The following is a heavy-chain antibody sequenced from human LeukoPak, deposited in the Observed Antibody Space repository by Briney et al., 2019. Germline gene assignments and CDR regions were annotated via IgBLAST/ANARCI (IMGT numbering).Heavy chain of an antibody. CDR2: INPDGSRT. CDR3: AETRTIYGDYGYNYFDP. V-gene: IGHV3-74*01. CDR1: GFTFSTYW. J-gene: IGHJ5*02. Sequence: GGSLRLSCAASGFTFSTYWVHWVRQAPGKGLVWVSRINPDGSRTDYADSVKGRFTISRDNSKNTLYLQMNSLRAEDTALYYCAETRTIYGDYGYNYFDPWGQGTLVTVSS. D-gene: IGHD4-17*01.